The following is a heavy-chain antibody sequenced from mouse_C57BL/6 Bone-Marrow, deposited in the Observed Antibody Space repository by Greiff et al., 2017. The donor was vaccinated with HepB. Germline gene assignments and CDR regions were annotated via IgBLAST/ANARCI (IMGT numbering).Heavy chain of an antibody. J-gene: IGHJ3*01. V-gene: IGHV5-4*03. CDR2: ISDGGSYT. CDR3: ASLYGSSPY. CDR1: GFTFSSYA. Sequence: EVMLVESGGGLVKPGGSLKLSCAASGFTFSSYAMSWVRQTPEKRLEWVATISDGGSYTYYPDNVKGRFTISRDNAKNNLYLHMSHLKAEDTAMYYCASLYGSSPYWGQGTLVTVSA. D-gene: IGHD1-1*01.